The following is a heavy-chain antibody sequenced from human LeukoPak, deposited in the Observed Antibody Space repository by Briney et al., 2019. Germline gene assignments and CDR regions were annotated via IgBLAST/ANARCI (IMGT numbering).Heavy chain of an antibody. Sequence: GGSLRLSCAASGFTFNTYGMTWVRQAPGKGLEWVSAISGSGGSTYYADSVKGRFTISRDNSKNTLYLQMNSLKAEDTAVYYCAKADPAFNWFDTWGQESLVTVSS. J-gene: IGHJ5*02. CDR1: GFTFNTYG. V-gene: IGHV3-23*01. D-gene: IGHD3-3*02. CDR3: AKADPAFNWFDT. CDR2: ISGSGGST.